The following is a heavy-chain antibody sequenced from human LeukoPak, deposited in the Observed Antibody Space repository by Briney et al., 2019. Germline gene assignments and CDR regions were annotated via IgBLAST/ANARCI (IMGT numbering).Heavy chain of an antibody. CDR2: ISSSGSTI. Sequence: PGGSLRLSCAASGFDFNNYNMNWVRQAPGKGLEWVSYISSSGSTIYYADSVKGRFTISRDNAKNSLYLQMNSLRAEDTAVYYCARIVDSSSWYSHPLDYWGQGTLVTVSS. V-gene: IGHV3-48*04. D-gene: IGHD6-13*01. J-gene: IGHJ4*02. CDR1: GFDFNNYN. CDR3: ARIVDSSSWYSHPLDY.